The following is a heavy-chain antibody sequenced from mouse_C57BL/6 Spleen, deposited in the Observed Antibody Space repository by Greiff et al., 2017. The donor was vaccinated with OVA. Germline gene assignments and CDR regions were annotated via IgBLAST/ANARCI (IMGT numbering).Heavy chain of an antibody. Sequence: QVQLQQPGAELVKPGASVKLSCKASGYTFTSYWMHWVKQRPGRGLEGIGRIDPNSGGTKYNEKFQSKATLTVDKPASTAYIQLSSLTSEDSAVDCGARGRTNCEACLAYWGQGTLVTVSA. V-gene: IGHV1-72*01. CDR3: ARGRTNCEACLAY. J-gene: IGHJ3*01. CDR2: IDPNSGGT. D-gene: IGHD4-1*01. CDR1: GYTFTSYW.